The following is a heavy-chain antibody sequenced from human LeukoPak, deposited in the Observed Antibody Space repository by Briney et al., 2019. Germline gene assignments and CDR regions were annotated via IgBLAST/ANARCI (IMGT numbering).Heavy chain of an antibody. V-gene: IGHV3-30-3*01. CDR1: GFTFSSYA. CDR3: ARDLLERGGYYYYGMDV. J-gene: IGHJ6*02. D-gene: IGHD2-15*01. Sequence: GGSLRLSCTASGFTFSSYAMYWVRQAPGKGLEWVAVMSFDGSNNYCADSVKGRFTISRDNSKNTVYLQMNSLRAEDTAVYYCARDLLERGGYYYYGMDVWGQGTTVTVSS. CDR2: MSFDGSNN.